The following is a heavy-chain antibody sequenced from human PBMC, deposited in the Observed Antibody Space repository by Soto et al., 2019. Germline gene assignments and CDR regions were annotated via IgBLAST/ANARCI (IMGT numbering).Heavy chain of an antibody. CDR3: ARKIDVPTGMLDH. Sequence: EVHLLQSGGGLVQPGGSLRLSCATSGFTLSNSVMSWVRQAPGKGLEWVSTIAGKTYYSDSVKGRLTISRDNSQSTLYLQLNSLRAEDTAVYYCARKIDVPTGMLDHWGQGTLVTVSS. J-gene: IGHJ4*02. D-gene: IGHD1-1*01. V-gene: IGHV3-23*01. CDR1: GFTLSNSV. CDR2: IAGKT.